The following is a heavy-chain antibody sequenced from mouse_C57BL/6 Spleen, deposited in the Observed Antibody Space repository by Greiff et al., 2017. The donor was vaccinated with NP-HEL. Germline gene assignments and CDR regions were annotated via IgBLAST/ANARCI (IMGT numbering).Heavy chain of an antibody. CDR2: IYPRSGNT. CDR3: ARSGGSRYFDV. J-gene: IGHJ1*03. CDR1: GYTFTSYG. D-gene: IGHD1-1*01. Sequence: VQLQQSGAELARPGASVKLSCKASGYTFTSYGISWVKQRPGQGLEWIGEIYPRSGNTYYNEKFKGKATLTADKSSSTAYMELRSLTSEDSAVYFCARSGGSRYFDVWGTGTTVTVSS. V-gene: IGHV1-81*01.